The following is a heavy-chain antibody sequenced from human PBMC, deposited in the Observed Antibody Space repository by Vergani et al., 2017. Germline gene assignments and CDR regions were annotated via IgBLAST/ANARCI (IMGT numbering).Heavy chain of an antibody. Sequence: QVQLVQSGAEVKKPGASVKVSCKASGYTFTSYAMHWVRQAPGQRLEWMGWINAGNGNTKYSQKFQGRVTITRDTSASTAYMELSSLRSEDTAVYYCAREVGSGWYCGGHVDAFDIWGQGTMVTVSS. D-gene: IGHD6-19*01. CDR2: INAGNGNT. J-gene: IGHJ3*02. CDR1: GYTFTSYA. V-gene: IGHV1-3*01. CDR3: AREVGSGWYCGGHVDAFDI.